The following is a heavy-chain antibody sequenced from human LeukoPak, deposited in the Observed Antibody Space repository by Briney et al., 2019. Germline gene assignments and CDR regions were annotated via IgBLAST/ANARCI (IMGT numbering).Heavy chain of an antibody. Sequence: PGRSLRLSCAASGFTFDDYAMHWVRQAPGKGLEWVSGISWNSGSIGYADSVKGRFTISRDNAKNSLYLQMNSLRAEDTALYYCAKDRSYGSGSFYYYMDVWGKGTTVTISS. CDR2: ISWNSGSI. CDR3: AKDRSYGSGSFYYYMDV. J-gene: IGHJ6*03. V-gene: IGHV3-9*01. CDR1: GFTFDDYA. D-gene: IGHD3-10*01.